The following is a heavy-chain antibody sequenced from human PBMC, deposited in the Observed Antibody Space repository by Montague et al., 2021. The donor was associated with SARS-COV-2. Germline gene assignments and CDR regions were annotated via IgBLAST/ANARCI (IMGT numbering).Heavy chain of an antibody. Sequence: SETLSLTCSVSGGSITNYFCCWILQSPGKGLEWGCDMHFTGSPAYKTSPKSRVTISVDTSKTQISLKLSSVSAADTALYYCARAVVGAKTATIESWGQGTLVTVSS. D-gene: IGHD2-15*01. CDR2: MHFTGSP. CDR3: ARAVVGAKTATIES. J-gene: IGHJ4*02. V-gene: IGHV4-59*01. CDR1: GGSITNYF.